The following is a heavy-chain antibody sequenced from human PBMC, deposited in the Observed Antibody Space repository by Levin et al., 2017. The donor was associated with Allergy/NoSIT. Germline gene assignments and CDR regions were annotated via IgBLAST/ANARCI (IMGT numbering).Heavy chain of an antibody. J-gene: IGHJ4*02. CDR3: ARHASQCIVCPDFDN. CDR2: ISYSGIT. D-gene: IGHD2-8*01. Sequence: PSETLSLTCTVSGGSISSHYWSWIRQPPGKGLEWIGYISYSGITNYNSALKSRVAMSVDTSKNHFSLRLGSVTAADTAVYYCARHASQCIVCPDFDNWGQGALVTVSS. V-gene: IGHV4-59*08. CDR1: GGSISSHY.